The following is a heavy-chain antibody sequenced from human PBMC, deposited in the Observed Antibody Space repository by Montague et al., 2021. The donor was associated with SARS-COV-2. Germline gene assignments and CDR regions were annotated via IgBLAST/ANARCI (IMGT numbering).Heavy chain of an antibody. V-gene: IGHV4-61*01. D-gene: IGHD3-3*01. CDR1: GGSVSSGSYH. J-gene: IGHJ6*02. CDR3: ARDPWRITIFGVVTRYGIDV. CDR2: IHYSGXT. Sequence: SETLSLTCIVSGGSVSSGSYHWSWIRQPPGKGLEWMGYIHYSGXTXYXXXXKXRVTISVDTSKNQFSLKLSSVTAADTAVYYCARDPWRITIFGVVTRYGIDVWGQGTTVTVSS.